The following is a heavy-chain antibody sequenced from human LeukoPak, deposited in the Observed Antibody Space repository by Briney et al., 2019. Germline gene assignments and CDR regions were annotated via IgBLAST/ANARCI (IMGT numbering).Heavy chain of an antibody. J-gene: IGHJ4*02. V-gene: IGHV3-30*04. CDR3: ARPDSSSWPHYFDY. Sequence: PGGSLRLSCAASGFTFSSYAMHWVRQAPGKGLEWGAVISYDGSNKYYADSVKGRFTISRDNSKNTLYLQMNSLRAEDTAVYYCARPDSSSWPHYFDYWGQGTLVTVSS. CDR2: ISYDGSNK. CDR1: GFTFSSYA. D-gene: IGHD6-13*01.